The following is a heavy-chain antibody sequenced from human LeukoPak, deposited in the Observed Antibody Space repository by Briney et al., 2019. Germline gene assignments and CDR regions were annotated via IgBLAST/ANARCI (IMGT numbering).Heavy chain of an antibody. V-gene: IGHV4-34*01. CDR2: INHSGST. CDR1: GGSFSGYY. J-gene: IGHJ4*02. CDR3: ASASRDGYSPYFDY. Sequence: PSETLSLTCAVYGGSFSGYYWSWIRQPPGKGLEWIGEINHSGSTNYNPSLKSRVTISVDTSKNQFSLKLSSVTAADTAVYYCASASRDGYSPYFDYWGQGTLVTVSS. D-gene: IGHD5-24*01.